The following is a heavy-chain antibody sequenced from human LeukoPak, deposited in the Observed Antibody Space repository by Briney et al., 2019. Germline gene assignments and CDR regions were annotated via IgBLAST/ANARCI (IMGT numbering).Heavy chain of an antibody. CDR2: IKQDGSEK. D-gene: IGHD5-12*01. CDR3: ARDSGGFYIDY. CDR1: GFTFSHYW. V-gene: IGHV3-7*03. Sequence: PGGSLRLSCAASGFTFSHYWMTWVRQAPGKGLEWVANIKQDGSEKYYVDSLKGRLTISRDNAKNSLYLQINSLRADDTAIYYCARDSGGFYIDYWGQGTLVTVSS. J-gene: IGHJ4*02.